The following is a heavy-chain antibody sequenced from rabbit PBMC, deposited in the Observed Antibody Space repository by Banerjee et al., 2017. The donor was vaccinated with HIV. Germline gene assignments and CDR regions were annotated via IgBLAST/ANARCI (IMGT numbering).Heavy chain of an antibody. J-gene: IGHJ4*01. CDR1: GFSFSSAYW. D-gene: IGHD1-1*01. V-gene: IGHV1S45*01. CDR2: IDIGNRNT. Sequence: QEQLEESGGDLVKPEGSLTLTCTASGFSFSSAYWICWVRQAPGKGLEWIGCIDIGNRNTYYASWAKGRFTSSKTSSTTVTLQMTSLTAADTATYFCARWTNGGGGFKLWGPGTLVTVS. CDR3: ARWTNGGGGFKL.